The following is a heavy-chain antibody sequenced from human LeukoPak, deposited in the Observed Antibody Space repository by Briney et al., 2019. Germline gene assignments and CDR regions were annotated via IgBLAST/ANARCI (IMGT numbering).Heavy chain of an antibody. J-gene: IGHJ6*02. CDR2: FQYGGDS. CDR1: GSSITAFY. V-gene: IGHV4-59*12. CDR3: ARIPQMRYYYGMDV. Sequence: SETLSLTCNVSGSSITAFYWSWIRQSPGKGLEWIGSFQYGGDSKYNPSLKSRVAMSVDTSKNQFSLKLSSVTAADTAVYYCARIPQMRYYYGMDVWGQGTTVTVSS. D-gene: IGHD5-24*01.